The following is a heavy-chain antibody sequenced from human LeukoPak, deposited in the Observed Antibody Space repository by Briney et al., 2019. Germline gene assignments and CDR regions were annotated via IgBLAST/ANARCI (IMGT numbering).Heavy chain of an antibody. CDR2: ISAYNSNT. CDR1: GYTFTSYG. CDR3: ARVGTGGDWFDP. J-gene: IGHJ5*02. Sequence: ASVKVSCNASGYTFTSYGISWVRQAPGQGLEWMGWISAYNSNTNYAQKLQGRVTMTTDTSTSTAYMELRSLRSDDTAVYYCARVGTGGDWFDPWGQGTLVTVSS. V-gene: IGHV1-18*01. D-gene: IGHD2-8*02.